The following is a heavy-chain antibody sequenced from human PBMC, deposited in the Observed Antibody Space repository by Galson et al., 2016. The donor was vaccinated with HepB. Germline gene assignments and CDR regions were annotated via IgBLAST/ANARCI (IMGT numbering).Heavy chain of an antibody. CDR2: IYSGGSA. CDR1: GFTVSSKY. V-gene: IGHV3-53*01. J-gene: IGHJ5*02. CDR3: ASKPPAGTNEVT. Sequence: SLRLSCAASGFTVSSKYMSWVRQAPGKGLEWVSVIYSGGSAYYADSVKGRFTISRDNSKNTLYLQMNSLRAEDTAVYSCASKPPAGTNEVTWGQGTLVTVSS. D-gene: IGHD6-13*01.